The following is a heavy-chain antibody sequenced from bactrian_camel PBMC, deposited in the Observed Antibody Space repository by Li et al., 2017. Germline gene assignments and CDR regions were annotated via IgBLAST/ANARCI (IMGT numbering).Heavy chain of an antibody. J-gene: IGHJ4*01. D-gene: IGHD6*01. CDR2: IDDVGSI. CDR3: AVGGRWYQCATGNFDY. Sequence: LVESGGGSVQPGGSLRLSCAASVASFYCMGWYRQTPGKEREAVAAIDDVGSISYSNSAKGRFTISRDNAKNTMYLQMNSLKPDDAGTYYCAVGGRWYQCATGNFDYWGQGTQVTVS. CDR1: VASFYC. V-gene: IGHV3S53*01.